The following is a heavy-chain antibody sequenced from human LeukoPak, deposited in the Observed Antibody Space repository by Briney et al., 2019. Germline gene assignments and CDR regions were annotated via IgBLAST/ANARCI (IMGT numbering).Heavy chain of an antibody. Sequence: SETLSLTCTVSGVSISSSGHYWSWIRQPPGKGLEWIGYVYQSGITYYNPSLKSRVTISLDRSKNQFSLKLSSVTAADTAVYYCARGGYFSSTSCPPPDYYYYGMDVWGQGTTVTVSS. CDR1: GVSISSSGHY. V-gene: IGHV4-30-2*01. D-gene: IGHD2-2*01. CDR3: ARGGYFSSTSCPPPDYYYYGMDV. J-gene: IGHJ6*02. CDR2: VYQSGIT.